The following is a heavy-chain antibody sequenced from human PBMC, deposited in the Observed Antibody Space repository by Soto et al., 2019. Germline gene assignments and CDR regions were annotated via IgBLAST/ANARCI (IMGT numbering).Heavy chain of an antibody. V-gene: IGHV1-3*01. J-gene: IGHJ6*02. CDR2: INAGNGDT. Sequence: GASVKVSCKASGYTFTTYPMHWVRQAPGQRLEWMGWINAGNGDTRHSQKFQGRVTFTSDTSASAAYVELTSLRSEDTAMYYCARGPTMDVWGQGTTVTVSS. CDR1: GYTFTTYP. CDR3: ARGPTMDV.